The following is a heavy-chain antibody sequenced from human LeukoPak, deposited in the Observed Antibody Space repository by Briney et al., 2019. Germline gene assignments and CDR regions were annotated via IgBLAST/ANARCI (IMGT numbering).Heavy chain of an antibody. V-gene: IGHV3-23*01. CDR2: ISGSGGST. D-gene: IGHD2-2*01. CDR1: GFTFSSYA. CDR3: AKDLRDCSSTSCLEDPKDY. Sequence: PGGSLRLSCAASGFTFSSYAMSWVRQAPGKGLEWVSAISGSGGSTYYADSVKGRFTISRDNSKNTLYLQMNSLRAEDTAVYYCAKDLRDCSSTSCLEDPKDYWGQGTLVTVSS. J-gene: IGHJ4*02.